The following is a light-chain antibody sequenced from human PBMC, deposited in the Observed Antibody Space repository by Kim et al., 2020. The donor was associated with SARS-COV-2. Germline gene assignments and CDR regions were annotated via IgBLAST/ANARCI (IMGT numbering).Light chain of an antibody. CDR1: TGAVTDGYY. Sequence: PGGTVTLTCGSNTGAVTDGYYAYWFQQKPGQAPRTLISDTNTRHSWTPARFSGALLGGKAALILSGAQPEDEADYYCLLSFSGARVFGGGTQLTVL. CDR3: LLSFSGARV. V-gene: IGLV7-46*01. CDR2: DTN. J-gene: IGLJ3*02.